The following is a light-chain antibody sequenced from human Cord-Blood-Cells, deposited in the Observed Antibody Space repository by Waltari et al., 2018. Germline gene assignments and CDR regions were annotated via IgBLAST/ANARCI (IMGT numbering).Light chain of an antibody. Sequence: QSALTQPASVSGSPGQSITISCTATSSDVGSYNLVSWYQQHPGKAPKLMLYEGSKRPSGVSNPFSRSKSGNTASLTSSGLQAEDEADYYCCSYAGSSTNWVFGGGTKLTVL. V-gene: IGLV2-23*01. CDR3: CSYAGSSTNWV. CDR1: SSDVGSYNL. CDR2: EGS. J-gene: IGLJ3*02.